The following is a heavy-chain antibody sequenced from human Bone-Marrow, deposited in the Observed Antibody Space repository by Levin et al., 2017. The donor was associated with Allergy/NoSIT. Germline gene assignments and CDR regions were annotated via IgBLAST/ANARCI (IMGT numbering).Heavy chain of an antibody. CDR1: GFTFSSYW. V-gene: IGHV3-7*01. J-gene: IGHJ6*02. D-gene: IGHD5-18*01. CDR3: AREDTTNLEGYYYYGMDV. CDR2: IKQDGSEK. Sequence: PGGSLRLSCAASGFTFSSYWMSWVRQAPGKGLEWVANIKQDGSEKYYVDSVKGRFTISRDNAKNSLYLQMNSLRAEDTAVYYCAREDTTNLEGYYYYGMDVWGQGTTVTVSS.